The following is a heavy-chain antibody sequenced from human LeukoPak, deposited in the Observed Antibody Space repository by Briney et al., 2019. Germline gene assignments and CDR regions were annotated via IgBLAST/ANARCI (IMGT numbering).Heavy chain of an antibody. V-gene: IGHV3-48*01. Sequence: GGSLRLSCAASGFTFSDYRMNWARQAPGKGLEWVSYISSSSDTIYYVDSVKGRFTISRDNAKNSLYLQMNSLRVEDTGVYYCTRELASWGQGTLVTVSS. CDR1: GFTFSDYR. J-gene: IGHJ5*02. CDR3: TRELAS. CDR2: ISSSSDTI.